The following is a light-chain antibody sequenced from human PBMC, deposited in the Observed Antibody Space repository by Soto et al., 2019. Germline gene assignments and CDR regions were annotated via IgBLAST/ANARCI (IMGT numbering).Light chain of an antibody. CDR1: SSDIGGYDH. J-gene: IGLJ3*02. V-gene: IGLV2-8*01. Sequence: QSVLTQPPSASGSPGQSVTISCTGTSSDIGGYDHVSWYRQDPGKAPKVMIYEVTKRPSGVPDRFSGSKAGNTASLTVFGLQAEDEANYYCASFAGPVWVFGGGTKLTVL. CDR3: ASFAGPVWV. CDR2: EVT.